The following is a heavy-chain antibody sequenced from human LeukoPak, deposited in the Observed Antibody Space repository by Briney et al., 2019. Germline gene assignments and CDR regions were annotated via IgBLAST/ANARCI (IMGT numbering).Heavy chain of an antibody. J-gene: IGHJ6*03. V-gene: IGHV1-69*05. Sequence: GASVKVSCKASGGTFSSYAISWVRQAPGQGLEWMGGIIPIFGTANYAQKFQGRVTITTDESTSTAYMELSSLRSEDTAVYYCASASAVPRRATGYYYYYYMDVWGKGTTVTVSS. CDR2: IIPIFGTA. CDR1: GGTFSSYA. CDR3: ASASAVPRRATGYYYYYYMDV. D-gene: IGHD1-26*01.